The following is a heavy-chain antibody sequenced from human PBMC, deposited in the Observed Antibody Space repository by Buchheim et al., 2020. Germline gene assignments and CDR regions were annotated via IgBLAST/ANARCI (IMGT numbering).Heavy chain of an antibody. J-gene: IGHJ4*02. CDR2: ICGSGGSI. CDR1: GFTFSSYA. D-gene: IGHD4-17*01. V-gene: IGHV3-23*01. Sequence: EVQLLESGGGLVQPGGSLRLSCAASGFTFSSYAMSWVRQAPGKGLEWVSAICGSGGSIYYADSVKGRFAIPRANSQNPPHLQMNSLRAEDTAVYYCAKGKEDYGDYVDFDYWGQGTL. CDR3: AKGKEDYGDYVDFDY.